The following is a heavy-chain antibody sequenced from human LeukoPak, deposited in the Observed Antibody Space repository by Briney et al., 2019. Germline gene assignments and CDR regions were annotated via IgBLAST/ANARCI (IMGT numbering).Heavy chain of an antibody. Sequence: GGSLRLSCAASGFTFSSYSMNWVRQAPGKGLEWVSSISSSSSYIYYADSVKGRFTISRDNAKNSLYRQMNSLRAEDTAVYYCARDSGYGDYWFDPWGQGTLVTVSS. V-gene: IGHV3-21*01. CDR3: ARDSGYGDYWFDP. CDR1: GFTFSSYS. D-gene: IGHD4-17*01. J-gene: IGHJ5*02. CDR2: ISSSSSYI.